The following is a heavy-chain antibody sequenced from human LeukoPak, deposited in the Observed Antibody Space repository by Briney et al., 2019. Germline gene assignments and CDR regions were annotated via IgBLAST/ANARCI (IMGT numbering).Heavy chain of an antibody. D-gene: IGHD2-2*02. Sequence: GGSLRLSCAASGFTFSDYYMSWIRQAPGKGLEWVSYISSSGSTIYYADSVKGRFTISRDNAKNSLYPQMNSLRAEDTAVYYCARDSTRYCSSTSCYTIAYWGQGTLVTVSS. CDR1: GFTFSDYY. J-gene: IGHJ4*02. CDR3: ARDSTRYCSSTSCYTIAY. CDR2: ISSSGSTI. V-gene: IGHV3-11*01.